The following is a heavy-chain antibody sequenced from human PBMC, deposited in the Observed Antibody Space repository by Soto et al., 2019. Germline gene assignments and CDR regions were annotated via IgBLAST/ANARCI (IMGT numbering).Heavy chain of an antibody. V-gene: IGHV3-30*03. D-gene: IGHD2-2*01. Sequence: QVQLVESGGGVVQPGRSLRLSCAASGFTFSSYGMHWVRQAPGKGLEWVAGISYDGSNKYYADSVKGRFTISRDNSENTLYLQMNSLRAEDTAVYYCATDILVVPAAMKDYWGQGTLVTVSS. CDR1: GFTFSSYG. J-gene: IGHJ4*02. CDR2: ISYDGSNK. CDR3: ATDILVVPAAMKDY.